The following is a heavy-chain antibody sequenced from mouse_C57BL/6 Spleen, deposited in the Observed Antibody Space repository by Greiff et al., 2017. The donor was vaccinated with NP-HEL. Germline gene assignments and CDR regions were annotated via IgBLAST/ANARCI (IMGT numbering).Heavy chain of an antibody. CDR2: LDPETGGT. D-gene: IGHD4-1*01. CDR3: TRGGTGTFFDY. CDR1: GYTFTDYE. V-gene: IGHV1-15*01. Sequence: VQLQQSGAELVRPGASVTLSCKASGYTFTDYEMHWVKQTPVHGLEWIGALDPETGGTAYNQKFKGKAILTADKSSSTAYMELRSLTSEDSAVYYCTRGGTGTFFDYWGQGTTLTVSS. J-gene: IGHJ2*01.